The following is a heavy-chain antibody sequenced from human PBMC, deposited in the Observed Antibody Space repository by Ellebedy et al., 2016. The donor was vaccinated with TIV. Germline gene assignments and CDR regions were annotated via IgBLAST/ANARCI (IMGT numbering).Heavy chain of an antibody. D-gene: IGHD3-10*02. V-gene: IGHV3-53*01. CDR2: IFTSDIT. J-gene: IGHJ4*02. CDR3: AVFDFC. CDR1: GFAVNSYY. Sequence: PGGSLRLSCAASGFAVNSYYITWARQAPGKGPDWVAVIFTSDITSYADSVRGRCTISRNTYKNTVSLQRNSLRVEDTAIYYCAVFDFCWGQGTLVTVSS.